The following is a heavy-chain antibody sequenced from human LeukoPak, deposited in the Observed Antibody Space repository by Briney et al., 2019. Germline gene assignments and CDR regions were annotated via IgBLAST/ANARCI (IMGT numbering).Heavy chain of an antibody. J-gene: IGHJ5*02. CDR3: ARDPGHVELATITLPQP. Sequence: GALRLSCAASGFTVSSYYMTWVRQAPGKGLEWVSVLYSGGSTYYADPVRGRFTISSDNSKKTLYLQMNSLRAEDPAVYYCARDPGHVELATITLPQPWGQGTLVTVSS. CDR1: GFTVSSYY. CDR2: LYSGGST. D-gene: IGHD5-24*01. V-gene: IGHV3-53*01.